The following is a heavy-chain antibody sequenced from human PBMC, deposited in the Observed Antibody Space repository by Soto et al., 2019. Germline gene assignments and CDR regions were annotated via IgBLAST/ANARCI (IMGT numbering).Heavy chain of an antibody. Sequence: ASVKVSCKASGYTFTSYYMHWVRQAPGQGLEWMGIINPSGGSTSYAQKFQGRVTMTRDTSTSTVYMELSSLRSEDTAVYYCARDKWLQPTYYYYVMDVWGQGTTVTVPS. CDR1: GYTFTSYY. J-gene: IGHJ6*02. CDR3: ARDKWLQPTYYYYVMDV. V-gene: IGHV1-46*01. CDR2: INPSGGST. D-gene: IGHD3-22*01.